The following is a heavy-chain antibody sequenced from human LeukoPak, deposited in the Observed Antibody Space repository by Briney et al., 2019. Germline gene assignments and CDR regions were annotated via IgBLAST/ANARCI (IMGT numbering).Heavy chain of an antibody. D-gene: IGHD3-10*01. J-gene: IGHJ4*02. CDR2: IVVGSGNT. Sequence: GTSVKVSCKASGFTFTSSAMQWVRQARGQRLEWIGWIVVGSGNTNYAQKFQERVTITRDMSTSTAYMELSSLRSEDTAVYYCAPQNMVRGVITNDYWGQGTLVTVSS. V-gene: IGHV1-58*02. CDR1: GFTFTSSA. CDR3: APQNMVRGVITNDY.